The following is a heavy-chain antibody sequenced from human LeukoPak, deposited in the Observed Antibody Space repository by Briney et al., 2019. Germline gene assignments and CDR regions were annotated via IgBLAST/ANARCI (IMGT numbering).Heavy chain of an antibody. Sequence: GASVKVSCKASGYTFTGYYMHWVRQAPGQGLEWMGGIIPIFGTANYAQKFQGRVTITTDESTSTAYMELSSLRSEDTAVYYCARDYFDYDFWSGYSYYYYYYMDVWGKGTTVTASS. CDR3: ARDYFDYDFWSGYSYYYYYYMDV. J-gene: IGHJ6*03. V-gene: IGHV1-69*05. CDR1: GYTFTGYY. CDR2: IIPIFGTA. D-gene: IGHD3-3*01.